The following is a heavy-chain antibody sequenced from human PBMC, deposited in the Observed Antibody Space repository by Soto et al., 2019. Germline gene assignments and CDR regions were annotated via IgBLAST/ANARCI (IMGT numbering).Heavy chain of an antibody. CDR1: GTSITSHY. D-gene: IGHD3-3*01. CDR3: ALQRYDFARFDT. Sequence: PSETLSLTCNVSGTSITSHYWSWLRQPPGKRLEWMGYIYHSGTSAYNPSLKSRVSFSVDTSKNQFSLRLTSVTAADTAVYFCALQRYDFARFDTWGQGTLVTVSS. CDR2: IYHSGTS. J-gene: IGHJ5*02. V-gene: IGHV4-59*11.